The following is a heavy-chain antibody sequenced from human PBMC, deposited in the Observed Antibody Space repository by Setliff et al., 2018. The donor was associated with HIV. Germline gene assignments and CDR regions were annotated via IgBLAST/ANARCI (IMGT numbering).Heavy chain of an antibody. CDR1: GYTFTSYY. V-gene: IGHV1-46*01. D-gene: IGHD2-2*02. CDR3: ARDRRPAGINYGYGYLDD. CDR2: INPSGGST. J-gene: IGHJ4*02. Sequence: GASVKVSCKASGYTFTSYYIHWVRQAPGQGLEWMGRINPSGGSTSYAQKFQGRVTITRDTSASTAYMELSSLRSEDTAVYYCARDRRPAGINYGYGYLDDWGQGTLVTVSS.